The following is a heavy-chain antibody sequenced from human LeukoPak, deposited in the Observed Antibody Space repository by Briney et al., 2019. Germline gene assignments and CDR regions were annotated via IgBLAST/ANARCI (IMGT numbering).Heavy chain of an antibody. V-gene: IGHV4-31*03. CDR1: GGSISSGGYY. D-gene: IGHD3-3*01. J-gene: IGHJ3*02. CDR2: IYYSGST. Sequence: SETLSLTCTVSGGSISSGGYYWSWIRQHPGKGLEWIGYIYYSGSTYYNPSLKSRVTISVDTSKNQFSLKLSSVTAADTAVYYCARGLAFWSGTRDAFDIWGQGTMVTVSS. CDR3: ARGLAFWSGTRDAFDI.